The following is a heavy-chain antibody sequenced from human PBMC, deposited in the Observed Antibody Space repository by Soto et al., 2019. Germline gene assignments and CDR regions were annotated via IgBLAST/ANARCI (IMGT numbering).Heavy chain of an antibody. Sequence: SVEVSCKASGGTFSSYAMSWVRQAPGQGLEWMGGIIPIFGTANYAQKFQGRVTITADKSTSTAYMELSSLRSEDTAVYYCARDLRSAYGSWSYFVPRMDVWGKEPTMAVYS. V-gene: IGHV1-69*06. CDR1: GGTFSSYA. CDR3: ARDLRSAYGSWSYFVPRMDV. D-gene: IGHD3-10*01. J-gene: IGHJ6*04. CDR2: IIPIFGTA.